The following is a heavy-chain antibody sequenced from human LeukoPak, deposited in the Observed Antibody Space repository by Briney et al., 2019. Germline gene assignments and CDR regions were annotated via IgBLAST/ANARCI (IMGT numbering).Heavy chain of an antibody. J-gene: IGHJ6*03. D-gene: IGHD6-19*01. CDR2: IRSKANSYAT. V-gene: IGHV3-73*01. Sequence: GGFLRLSCAASGFTFSGSAMHWVRQASGKGLEWVGRIRSKANSYATAYAASVKGRFTISRDDSKNTAYLQMNSLKTEDTAVYYCTRQDGIAVAGTYYYYYYMDVWGKGTTVTVSS. CDR1: GFTFSGSA. CDR3: TRQDGIAVAGTYYYYYYMDV.